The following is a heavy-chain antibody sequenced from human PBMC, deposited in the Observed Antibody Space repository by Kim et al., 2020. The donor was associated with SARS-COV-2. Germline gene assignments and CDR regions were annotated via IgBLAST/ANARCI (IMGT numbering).Heavy chain of an antibody. D-gene: IGHD3-9*01. Sequence: KGRLTISRDNSKNRLYLQMNGLRAEDTAVYYCARDRRYYDILTGYYSGMDVWGQGTTVTVSS. CDR3: ARDRRYYDILTGYYSGMDV. V-gene: IGHV3-53*01. J-gene: IGHJ6*02.